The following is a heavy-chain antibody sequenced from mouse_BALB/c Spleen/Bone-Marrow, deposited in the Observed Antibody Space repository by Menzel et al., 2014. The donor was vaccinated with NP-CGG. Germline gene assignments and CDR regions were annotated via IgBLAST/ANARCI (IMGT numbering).Heavy chain of an antibody. Sequence: EVKLVESGGGLVQPGGSLKLSCAASGFTFSSYGMSWVRQTPDKRLELVASINSNGGSTYYPDSVKGRFTISRVNAKNTLSLQMSSLKSEDTAMYYCARGNYGNYVDYFDYWGQGTTLTVSS. J-gene: IGHJ2*01. D-gene: IGHD2-1*01. CDR2: INSNGGST. V-gene: IGHV5-6-3*01. CDR1: GFTFSSYG. CDR3: ARGNYGNYVDYFDY.